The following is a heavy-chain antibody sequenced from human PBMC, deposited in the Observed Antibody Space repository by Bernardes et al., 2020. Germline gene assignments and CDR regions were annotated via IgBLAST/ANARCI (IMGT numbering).Heavy chain of an antibody. CDR1: GFSFSIYA. D-gene: IGHD1-26*01. CDR2: ISSSSSNI. CDR3: ARGREVEFVY. V-gene: IGHV3-48*01. J-gene: IGHJ4*02. Sequence: GGSLRLSCAASGFSFSIYAMHWVRQAPGKGLEWISYISSSSSNIQYADSVKGRFTTSRDNDKNSLYLQMNSLRVEDTAVYYCARGREVEFVYWGQGALVTVSS.